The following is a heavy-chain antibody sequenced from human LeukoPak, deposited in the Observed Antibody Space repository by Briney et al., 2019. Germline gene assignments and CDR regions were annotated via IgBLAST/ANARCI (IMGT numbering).Heavy chain of an antibody. D-gene: IGHD2-15*01. J-gene: IGHJ4*02. CDR2: IIPILGIA. Sequence: SVKVSCKASGGAFSSYAISWVRQAPGQGLEWMGRIIPILGIANYAQKFQGRVTITADKSTSTAYMELSSLRSEDTAVYYCATVGYCSGGSCYGALDYWGQGTLVTVSS. CDR3: ATVGYCSGGSCYGALDY. CDR1: GGAFSSYA. V-gene: IGHV1-69*04.